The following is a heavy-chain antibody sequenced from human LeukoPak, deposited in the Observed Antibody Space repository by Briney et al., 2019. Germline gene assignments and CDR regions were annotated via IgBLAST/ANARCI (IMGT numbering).Heavy chain of an antibody. CDR3: ARHVYGRHQLQAYHFDY. Sequence: SETLSLTCDVSGYSISSGHYCGWIRQSPGKGLEWTASMYNSGSTYFKSSLKSRVTISLETPKNQFSLTLNSVTAADTAVYYCARHVYGRHQLQAYHFDYWGQGILVTVSS. D-gene: IGHD2-2*01. J-gene: IGHJ4*02. CDR1: GYSISSGHY. V-gene: IGHV4-38-2*01. CDR2: MYNSGST.